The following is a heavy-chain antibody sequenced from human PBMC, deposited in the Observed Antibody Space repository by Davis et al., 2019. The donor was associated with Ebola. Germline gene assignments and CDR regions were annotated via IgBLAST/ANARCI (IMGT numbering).Heavy chain of an antibody. CDR1: GFTFGDYA. V-gene: IGHV3-43D*03. Sequence: PGGSLRLSCAASGFTFGDYAMHWVRQAPGKGLEWVSLISWDGRSTAYADSVRDRFSISRDNSRNFLYLQMNGLRAEDTARYYCAAYDSTFRNYWGQGTLVTVSS. CDR2: ISWDGRST. CDR3: AAYDSTFRNY. D-gene: IGHD3-22*01. J-gene: IGHJ4*02.